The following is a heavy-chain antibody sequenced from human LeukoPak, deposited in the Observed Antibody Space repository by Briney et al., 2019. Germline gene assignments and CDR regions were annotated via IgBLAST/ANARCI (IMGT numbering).Heavy chain of an antibody. CDR2: IRSKANSYAT. Sequence: GGSLRLSCAASGFTFSSYTMNWVRQASGKGLEWVGRIRSKANSYATAYAASVKGRFTISRDDSKNTAYLQMNSLKTEDTAVYYCTRLPSPRITIFGVEIDPWGQGTLVTVSS. J-gene: IGHJ5*02. D-gene: IGHD3-3*01. CDR3: TRLPSPRITIFGVEIDP. V-gene: IGHV3-73*01. CDR1: GFTFSSYT.